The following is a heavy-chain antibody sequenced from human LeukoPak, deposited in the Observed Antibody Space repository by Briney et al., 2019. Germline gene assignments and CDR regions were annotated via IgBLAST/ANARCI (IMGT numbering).Heavy chain of an antibody. CDR3: ARDRGYCSSTSCYPPRYYYGMDV. D-gene: IGHD2-2*01. CDR1: GFTVSSNY. Sequence: AGGSLRLSCAASGFTVSSNYMSWVRQAPGKGLEWVSVIYSGGSTYYADSVKGRFTISRDNSKNTLYLQMNSLRAEDTAVYYCARDRGYCSSTSCYPPRYYYGMDVWGQGTTVTVSS. CDR2: IYSGGST. J-gene: IGHJ6*02. V-gene: IGHV3-53*01.